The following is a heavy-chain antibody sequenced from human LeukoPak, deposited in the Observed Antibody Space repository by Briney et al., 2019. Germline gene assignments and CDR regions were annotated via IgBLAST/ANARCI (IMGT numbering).Heavy chain of an antibody. V-gene: IGHV4-59*08. J-gene: IGHJ5*02. CDR1: GGSISSYY. D-gene: IGHD3-22*01. Sequence: SETLSLTCTVSGGSISSYYWSWIRQPPGKGLEWIGYIYYSGSTNYNPSLKSRVTISVDTSKNQFSLKLSSVTAADTAVYYCARRDRRSRFDPWGQGTLVTVSS. CDR2: IYYSGST. CDR3: ARRDRRSRFDP.